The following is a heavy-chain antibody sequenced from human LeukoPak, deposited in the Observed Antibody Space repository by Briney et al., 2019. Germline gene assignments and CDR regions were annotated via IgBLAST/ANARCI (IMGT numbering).Heavy chain of an antibody. D-gene: IGHD6-13*01. V-gene: IGHV3-33*01. J-gene: IGHJ4*02. CDR3: ARVNQQLDFDY. CDR2: IWYDGSNK. CDR1: GFTFSSYG. Sequence: GGSLRLSCAASGFTFSSYGMHWVRQAPGKGLEWVAVIWYDGSNKYYADSVKGRFTISRDNSKNMLYLQMNSLRAEDTAVYYCARVNQQLDFDYWGQGTLVTVSS.